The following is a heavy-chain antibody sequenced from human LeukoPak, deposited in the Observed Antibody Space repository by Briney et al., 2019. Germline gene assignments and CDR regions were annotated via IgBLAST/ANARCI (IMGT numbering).Heavy chain of an antibody. CDR3: ASPKLAPYGEYVEGDAFDI. Sequence: SVKVSCKASGGTFSSYAISWVRQAPGQGLEWMGGIIPIFGTANYAQKFQGRVTITADESTSTAYMELSSLRSEDTAVYYCASPKLAPYGEYVEGDAFDIWGQGTMVTVSS. V-gene: IGHV1-69*13. CDR2: IIPIFGTA. CDR1: GGTFSSYA. D-gene: IGHD4-17*01. J-gene: IGHJ3*02.